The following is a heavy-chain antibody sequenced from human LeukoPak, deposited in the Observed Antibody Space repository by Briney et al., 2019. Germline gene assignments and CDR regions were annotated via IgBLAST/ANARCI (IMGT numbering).Heavy chain of an antibody. CDR1: GFTFDDYT. V-gene: IGHV3-43*01. CDR2: ISWDGGST. D-gene: IGHD6-19*01. CDR3: AKDGSGWYEPLDY. J-gene: IGHJ4*02. Sequence: PGGSLRLSCAASGFTFDDYTMHWVRQAPGKGLEWVSLISWDGGSTYYADSVKGRFTISRDNSKNTLYLQMNSLRAEDTAVYYCAKDGSGWYEPLDYWGQGTLVTVSS.